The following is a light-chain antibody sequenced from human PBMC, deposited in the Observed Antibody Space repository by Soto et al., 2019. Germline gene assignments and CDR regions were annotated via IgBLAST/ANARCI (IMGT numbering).Light chain of an antibody. J-gene: IGKJ1*01. Sequence: EIVMTQSPATLSVSPGERVTLSCRASQSVSSNLAWYQQKPGQAPRLLIYGASTRATGIPASFSGSGSGTEFTLTISGLQYEDFAVYYCQQYKSWPRTFGQGTKVDIK. CDR2: GAS. CDR1: QSVSSN. V-gene: IGKV3-15*01. CDR3: QQYKSWPRT.